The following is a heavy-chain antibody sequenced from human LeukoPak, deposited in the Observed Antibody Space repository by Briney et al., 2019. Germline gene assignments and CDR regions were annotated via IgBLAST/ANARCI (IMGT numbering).Heavy chain of an antibody. J-gene: IGHJ4*02. D-gene: IGHD5-18*01. Sequence: PSETLSLTCTVSGGSISSSGYYWGWIRQPPGKGLEWIGRIYYSGSTYYNPSLKSRVTISLDTSKNQFSLKLSSVTAADTAVYYCARGKYSYAYFGAYYFDYWGQGTLVTVSS. CDR3: ARGKYSYAYFGAYYFDY. CDR1: GGSISSSGYY. CDR2: IYYSGST. V-gene: IGHV4-39*07.